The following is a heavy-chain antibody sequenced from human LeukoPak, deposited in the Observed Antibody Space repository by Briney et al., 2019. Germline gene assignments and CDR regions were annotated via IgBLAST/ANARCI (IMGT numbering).Heavy chain of an antibody. CDR2: ISSSSSYI. J-gene: IGHJ4*02. V-gene: IGHV3-21*06. CDR1: GFTFSSYS. D-gene: IGHD3-3*01. CDR3: AREFTMDFDY. Sequence: TGGSLRLSCAASGFTFSSYSMNWVRQAPGKGLEWVSSISSSSSYIYYADSVKGRFTISRGNAKNSLYLQMNSLRAEDTAVYYCAREFTMDFDYWGQGTLVTVSS.